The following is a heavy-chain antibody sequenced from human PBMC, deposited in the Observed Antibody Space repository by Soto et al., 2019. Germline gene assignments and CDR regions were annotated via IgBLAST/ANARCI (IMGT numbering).Heavy chain of an antibody. J-gene: IGHJ6*02. CDR1: GYTFTSYA. D-gene: IGHD2-21*02. CDR3: ASEYCGGDCYSAARYGMDV. V-gene: IGHV1-3*01. Sequence: QVQLVQSGAEVKKPGASVKVSCKASGYTFTSYAMHWVRQAPGQRLEWMGWINAGNGNTKYSQKFQGRDTITRDTSASTTYVELSSLRSEDTAVYYCASEYCGGDCYSAARYGMDVWGQGTTVTVSS. CDR2: INAGNGNT.